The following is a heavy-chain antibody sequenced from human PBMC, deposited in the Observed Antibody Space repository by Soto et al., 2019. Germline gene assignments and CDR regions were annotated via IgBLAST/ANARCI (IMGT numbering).Heavy chain of an antibody. CDR3: ARGWLQEEDWHSPRDY. CDR2: IKSKGNGGTA. J-gene: IGHJ4*02. CDR1: GFTINNAW. V-gene: IGHV3-15*01. D-gene: IGHD5-12*01. Sequence: PGGSLRLSCAASGFTINNAWMSWVRQAPGKGLEWVGRIKSKGNGGTADYAAPVKGRFTISRDDSKNMLYLQMNSLRAEDTAVYYCARGWLQEEDWHSPRDYWGQGTLVTVSS.